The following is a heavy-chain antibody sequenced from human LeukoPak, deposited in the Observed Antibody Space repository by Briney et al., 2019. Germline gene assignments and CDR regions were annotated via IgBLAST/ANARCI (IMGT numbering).Heavy chain of an antibody. CDR2: ISAYNGNT. CDR3: ARGRVGGYCSSTSCYAFDI. V-gene: IGHV1-18*04. D-gene: IGHD2-2*01. CDR1: GYTFTSYG. J-gene: IGHJ3*02. Sequence: ASVKVSCKASGYTFTSYGISWVRQASGQGLEWMGWISAYNGNTNYAQKLQGRVTMTTDTSTSTAYMELRSLRSDDTAVYYCARGRVGGYCSSTSCYAFDIWGQGTMVTVSS.